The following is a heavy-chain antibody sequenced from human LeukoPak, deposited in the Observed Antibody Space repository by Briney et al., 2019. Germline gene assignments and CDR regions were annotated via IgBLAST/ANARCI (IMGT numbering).Heavy chain of an antibody. J-gene: IGHJ4*02. CDR1: GFTFDDYA. V-gene: IGHV3-43*02. D-gene: IGHD5-24*01. Sequence: AGGSLRLSCAASGFTFDDYAMHWVRQVPGKGLEWVSLISAYGDRTYYADSVKGRFTISRDNSKNSVYLQMNSLRPEDTALYYCAKDSVERAAINHHCDYWGQGTLVTVSS. CDR3: AKDSVERAAINHHCDY. CDR2: ISAYGDRT.